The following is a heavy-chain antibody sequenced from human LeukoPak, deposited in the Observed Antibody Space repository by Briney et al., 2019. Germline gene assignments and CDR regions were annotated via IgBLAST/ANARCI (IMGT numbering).Heavy chain of an antibody. CDR2: IIHIFGTA. V-gene: IGHV1-69*05. D-gene: IGHD3-3*01. CDR3: ARGANDFWSGILDY. J-gene: IGHJ4*02. Sequence: SLKISCKASGGTFSSYTISWVRQAPGHGLEWIGGIIHIFGTASYAQKYQGRVTITTDESTSTAYMELSRLRSEDTAVYYCARGANDFWSGILDYLGQGTLVTVSS. CDR1: GGTFSSYT.